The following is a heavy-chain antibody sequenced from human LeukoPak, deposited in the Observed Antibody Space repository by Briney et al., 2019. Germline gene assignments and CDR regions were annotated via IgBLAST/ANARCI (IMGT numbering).Heavy chain of an antibody. Sequence: EASVKVSCKASGYTFTSYGVSWVRQAPGQGLEWMGWIGPNNGNTNYAQKLQGRVTMTTDTSTSTAYMELRSLRSDDTAVYYCARDGSHCSSTSCPIQHWGQGTLVTVSS. CDR1: GYTFTSYG. V-gene: IGHV1-18*01. D-gene: IGHD2-2*01. CDR3: ARDGSHCSSTSCPIQH. J-gene: IGHJ1*01. CDR2: IGPNNGNT.